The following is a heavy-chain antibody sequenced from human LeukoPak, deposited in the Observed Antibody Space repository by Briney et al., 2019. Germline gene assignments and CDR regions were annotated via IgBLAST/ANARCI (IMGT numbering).Heavy chain of an antibody. CDR3: ARGYPAMVTSFDY. D-gene: IGHD5-18*01. J-gene: IGHJ4*02. CDR1: GGSFSGYY. Sequence: SETLSLTCAVYGGSFSGYYWSWIRQPAGKGLEWIGEINHSGSTNYNPSLKSRVTISVDTSKNQFSLKLSSVTAADTAVYYCARGYPAMVTSFDYWGQGTLVTVSS. CDR2: INHSGST. V-gene: IGHV4-34*01.